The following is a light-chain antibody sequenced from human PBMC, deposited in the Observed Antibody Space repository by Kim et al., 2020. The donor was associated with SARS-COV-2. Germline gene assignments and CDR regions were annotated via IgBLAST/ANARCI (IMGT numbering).Light chain of an antibody. CDR2: DVS. CDR1: QSVSSF. J-gene: IGKJ5*01. V-gene: IGKV3-11*01. CDR3: QQCRDWPPT. Sequence: LSPGERATLSCRASQSVSSFVNWYQQKPGQAPRLLMYDVSNRATGIPARFSGSGSGTDFTLTISSLEPEDFAVYYCQQCRDWPPTFGQGTRLEIK.